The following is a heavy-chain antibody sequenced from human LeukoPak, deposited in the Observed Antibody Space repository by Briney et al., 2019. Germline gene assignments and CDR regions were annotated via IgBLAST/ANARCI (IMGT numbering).Heavy chain of an antibody. Sequence: SETLSLTCTVSGGSISSYYWSWIRQPPGKGLEWIGYIYYSGSTNYNPSLKSRVTISVDTSMNQFSLKLSSVTAADTAVYYCARKTSYYDSSGYPNAFDIWGQGTMVTVSS. V-gene: IGHV4-59*01. CDR1: GGSISSYY. CDR3: ARKTSYYDSSGYPNAFDI. CDR2: IYYSGST. D-gene: IGHD3-22*01. J-gene: IGHJ3*02.